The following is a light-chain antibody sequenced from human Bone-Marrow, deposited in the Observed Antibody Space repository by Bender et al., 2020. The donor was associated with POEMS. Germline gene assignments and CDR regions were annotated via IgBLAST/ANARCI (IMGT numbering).Light chain of an antibody. CDR2: NDN. CDR3: VAWDASLNGWV. Sequence: QSVLTQPPSASGAPGQKVTISCSGSSSTIGISYVFWYQHLPGTAPKLLIYNDNQRPSGVPDRFSGSKSGTSASLALTGLQSDDEAIYFCVAWDASLNGWVFGGGTKLTVL. CDR1: SSTIGISY. V-gene: IGLV1-47*02. J-gene: IGLJ3*02.